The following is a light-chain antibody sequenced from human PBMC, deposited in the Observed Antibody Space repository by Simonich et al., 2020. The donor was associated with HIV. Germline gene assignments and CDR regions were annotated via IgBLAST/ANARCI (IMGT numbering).Light chain of an antibody. CDR1: QDIISA. Sequence: AIQLTQSPSSLSASVGDRVTITCRASQDIISAFAWYQQKPGKAPKLLIYDASSLESGVPSRFSGSGSGTDFTLTISSLQPEDFATYYCQQFNSYPYTFGQGTKLEIK. V-gene: IGKV1-13*02. CDR3: QQFNSYPYT. J-gene: IGKJ2*01. CDR2: DAS.